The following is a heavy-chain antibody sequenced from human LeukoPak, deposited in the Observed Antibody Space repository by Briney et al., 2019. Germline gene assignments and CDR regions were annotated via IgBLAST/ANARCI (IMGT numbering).Heavy chain of an antibody. D-gene: IGHD3-10*01. CDR1: GFTFSSYA. CDR2: ISKGGSDE. Sequence: PGTSLRLSCAASGFTFSSYAMYWVRQAPGKGLEWVALISKGGSDEDHADSVKGRFTISRDNSKDTLYLQMISLRIEDTAVYYCAREAYYGSGRSRQPSPVWGQGTLVTVFS. J-gene: IGHJ4*02. CDR3: AREAYYGSGRSRQPSPV. V-gene: IGHV3-30*01.